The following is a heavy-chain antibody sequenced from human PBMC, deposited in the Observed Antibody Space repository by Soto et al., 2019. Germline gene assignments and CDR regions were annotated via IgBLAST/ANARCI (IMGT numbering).Heavy chain of an antibody. D-gene: IGHD5-12*01. Sequence: QVQLVESWGGVVQPGGSLRLSCSASGFTFSSYGMHWVRQATGKGLQWGTIISYDENNKVYTDSVKSRSTVSRDNSKNPLYLQLNGLRAEDTAIYYAAKGWDGYTTRFFDHWAKGPLVAVSS. V-gene: IGHV3-30*18. J-gene: IGHJ4*02. CDR3: AKGWDGYTTRFFDH. CDR1: GFTFSSYG. CDR2: ISYDENNK.